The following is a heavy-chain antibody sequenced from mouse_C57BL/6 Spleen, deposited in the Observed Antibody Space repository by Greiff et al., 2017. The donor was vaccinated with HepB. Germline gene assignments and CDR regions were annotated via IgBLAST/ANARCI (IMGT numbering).Heavy chain of an antibody. CDR3: ARTPITTVAAYYFDY. V-gene: IGHV1-55*01. CDR1: GYTFTSYW. CDR2: IYPGSGST. D-gene: IGHD1-1*01. J-gene: IGHJ2*01. Sequence: VQLQQSGAELVKPGASVKMSCKASGYTFTSYWITWVKQRPGQGLEWIGDIYPGSGSTNYNEKFKSKATLTVDTSSSTAYMQLSSLTSEDSAVYYCARTPITTVAAYYFDYWGQGTTLTVSS.